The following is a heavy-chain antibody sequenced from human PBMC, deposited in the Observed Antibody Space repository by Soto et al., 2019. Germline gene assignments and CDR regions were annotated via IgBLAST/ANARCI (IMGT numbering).Heavy chain of an antibody. V-gene: IGHV3-23*01. CDR3: AKSSERDTNSWGH. D-gene: IGHD6-13*01. J-gene: IGHJ1*01. CDR2: ITIRGDRT. CDR1: GFTFSSYA. Sequence: EVQLLESGGGLVQPGGSLRLSCAASGFTFSSYAMNWVRQAPGKGLEWVSGITIRGDRTSYADSVKGRFTISRDNSKNKLFLQMNSLRIEDTAVYYCAKSSERDTNSWGHWGQGTLVTVCS.